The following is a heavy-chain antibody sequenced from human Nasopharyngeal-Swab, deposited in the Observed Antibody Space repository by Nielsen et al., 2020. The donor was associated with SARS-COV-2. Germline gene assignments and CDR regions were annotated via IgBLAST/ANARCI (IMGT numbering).Heavy chain of an antibody. Sequence: GGSLRLSCAASGFTFSSYEMNWVRQAQGKGLEWVSYISSSGSTIYYADSVKGRFTISRDNAKNSLYLQMTSLRAEDTAVYYCAREARGVVAYYYYYGMDVWGQGTTVTVSS. CDR1: GFTFSSYE. CDR2: ISSSGSTI. D-gene: IGHD2-15*01. V-gene: IGHV3-48*03. CDR3: AREARGVVAYYYYYGMDV. J-gene: IGHJ6*02.